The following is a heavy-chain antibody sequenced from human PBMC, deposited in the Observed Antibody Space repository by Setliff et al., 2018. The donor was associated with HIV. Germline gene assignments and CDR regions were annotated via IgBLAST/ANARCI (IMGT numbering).Heavy chain of an antibody. D-gene: IGHD6-13*01. J-gene: IGHJ6*02. CDR3: TRDLNLPGGHDSSNWYILHPYYYYGLDV. CDR2: LSGDSNHI. V-gene: IGHV3-21*01. Sequence: PGGSLRLSCAASGFTFSIYTMNWVRQAPGKGLEWVSSLSGDSNHIYYADSVQGRFTISRDNAKNSVYLQMNSLRAEDTAMYYCTRDLNLPGGHDSSNWYILHPYYYYGLDVWGRGTTVTVSS. CDR1: GFTFSIYT.